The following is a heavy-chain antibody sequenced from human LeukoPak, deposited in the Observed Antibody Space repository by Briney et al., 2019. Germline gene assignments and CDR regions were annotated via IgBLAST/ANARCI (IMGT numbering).Heavy chain of an antibody. J-gene: IGHJ4*02. CDR3: ARDSNWNNGGFDY. Sequence: GGSLRLSCAASGFTFSSYWMSWVRQAPGKGLEWVSTSSGNGDSTYYGDSVKGRFTISRDNVKNTLHLQMSSLRAEDTAIYYCARDSNWNNGGFDYWGQGTLVTVSA. D-gene: IGHD1/OR15-1a*01. CDR1: GFTFSSYW. V-gene: IGHV3-23*01. CDR2: SSGNGDST.